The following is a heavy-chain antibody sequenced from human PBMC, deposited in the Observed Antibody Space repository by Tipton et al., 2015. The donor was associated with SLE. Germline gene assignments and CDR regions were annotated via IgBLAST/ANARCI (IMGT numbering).Heavy chain of an antibody. CDR1: GGSISTNY. V-gene: IGHV4-4*07. CDR3: AKYASGTMFEY. CDR2: GYSSGST. J-gene: IGHJ4*02. D-gene: IGHD3-10*01. Sequence: TLSLTCIVSGGSISTNYWSWIRQPAGKGLEWIGRGYSSGSTDYNPSLKSRVTISADTSKNQVSLRLTSVTAADTAVYYCAKYASGTMFEYWGQGTLVTVSS.